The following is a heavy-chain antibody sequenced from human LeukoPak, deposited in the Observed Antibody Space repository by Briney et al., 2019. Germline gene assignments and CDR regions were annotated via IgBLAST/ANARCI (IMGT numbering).Heavy chain of an antibody. Sequence: GGSLRLSCAASGFTFSSYGMHWVRQAPGKGLEWVAYIRYDGSNKYYADPVKGRFTISRDNSKNTLYLQMGSLRAEDMAVYYCARDRNGGNIAAAGDFDYWGQGTLVTVSS. CDR3: ARDRNGGNIAAAGDFDY. D-gene: IGHD6-13*01. J-gene: IGHJ4*02. V-gene: IGHV3-30*02. CDR2: IRYDGSNK. CDR1: GFTFSSYG.